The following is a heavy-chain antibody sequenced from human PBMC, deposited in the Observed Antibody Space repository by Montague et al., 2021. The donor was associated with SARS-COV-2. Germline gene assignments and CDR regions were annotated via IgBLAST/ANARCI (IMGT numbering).Heavy chain of an antibody. CDR1: GGSISSGNYY. J-gene: IGHJ4*02. D-gene: IGHD6-19*01. CDR3: ARGRVNGWYFFDN. V-gene: IGHV4-61*02. CDR2: MYTSGST. Sequence: TLSLTYTVSGGSISSGNYYWSWIRRPAGKGLVWIGRMYTSGSTKYNPSLERRVTISLDTSNNQFSLNLNSVTAADTAVYYCARGRVNGWYFFDNWGQGTLVTVSS.